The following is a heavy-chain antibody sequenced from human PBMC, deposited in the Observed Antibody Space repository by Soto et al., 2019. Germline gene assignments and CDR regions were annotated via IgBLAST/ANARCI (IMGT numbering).Heavy chain of an antibody. CDR1: GGSINSYW. J-gene: IGHJ4*02. V-gene: IGHV4-4*07. CDR2: VYSSGTT. D-gene: IGHD2-2*01. CDR3: ARDIGSYAYAEGY. Sequence: PSETLSLTCSVSGGSINSYWWSWIRQPAGKGLEWIGRVYSSGTTDYNPSFNSRATMSVETSKNQFSLKLTSVTAADTAVYYCARDIGSYAYAEGYWGQGIQVTVSS.